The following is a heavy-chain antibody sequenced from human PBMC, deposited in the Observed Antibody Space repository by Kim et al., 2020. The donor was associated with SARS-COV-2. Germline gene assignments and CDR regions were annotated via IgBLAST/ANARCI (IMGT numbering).Heavy chain of an antibody. V-gene: IGHV3-21*01. CDR3: VRAPNMYERSDYSYWYFDL. J-gene: IGHJ2*01. D-gene: IGHD3-22*01. CDR2: IGSRSSHI. CDR1: GFSFSSYT. Sequence: GGSLRLSCVASGFSFSSYTMNWVRQSPGRGLEWVSSIGSRSSHIYYADAVKGRFTISRDNAENSLSLQMNSLRAGDTAVYYCVRAPNMYERSDYSYWYFDLWGRGTPVTVSS.